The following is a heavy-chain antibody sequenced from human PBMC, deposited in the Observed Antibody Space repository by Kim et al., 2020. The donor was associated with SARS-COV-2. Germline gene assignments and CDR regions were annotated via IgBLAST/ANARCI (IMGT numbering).Heavy chain of an antibody. J-gene: IGHJ5*02. Sequence: ASVKVSCKASGYTFTSYGISWVRQAPGQGLEWMGWISAYNGNTNYAQKLQGRVTMTTDTSTSTAYMELRSLRSDDTAVYYCARVPLTMIVVAMYNWFDPWGQGTLVTVSS. CDR3: ARVPLTMIVVAMYNWFDP. V-gene: IGHV1-18*04. CDR1: GYTFTSYG. D-gene: IGHD3-22*01. CDR2: ISAYNGNT.